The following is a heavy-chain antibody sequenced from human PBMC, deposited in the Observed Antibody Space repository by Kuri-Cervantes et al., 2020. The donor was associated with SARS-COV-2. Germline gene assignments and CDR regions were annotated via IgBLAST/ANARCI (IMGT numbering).Heavy chain of an antibody. V-gene: IGHV1-46*01. J-gene: IGHJ3*02. D-gene: IGHD2-21*02. CDR2: INPSGGSA. Sequence: ASVNVSCKASGYTFTSYYMHWVRQAPGQGLEWMGIINPSGGSASYAQKFQGRVTMTRDTSTSTVYMELSSLRSEDAAVYYCARSAVVTAIDVFDIWGQGTMVTVSS. CDR1: GYTFTSYY. CDR3: ARSAVVTAIDVFDI.